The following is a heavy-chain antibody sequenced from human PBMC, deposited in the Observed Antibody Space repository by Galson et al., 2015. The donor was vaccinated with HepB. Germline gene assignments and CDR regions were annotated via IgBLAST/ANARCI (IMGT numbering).Heavy chain of an antibody. D-gene: IGHD6-13*01. J-gene: IGHJ5*02. Sequence: SVKVSCKASGYTFTSYGISWVRQAPGQGLEWMGWISAYNGNTNYAQKLQGRVTMTTDTSTSTAYMELRSLRSDDTAVYYCARVKPLAAAGTVGWFDPWGQGTLVTVSS. V-gene: IGHV1-18*04. CDR2: ISAYNGNT. CDR1: GYTFTSYG. CDR3: ARVKPLAAAGTVGWFDP.